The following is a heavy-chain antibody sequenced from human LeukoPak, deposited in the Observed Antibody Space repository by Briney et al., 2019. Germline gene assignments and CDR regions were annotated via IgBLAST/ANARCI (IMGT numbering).Heavy chain of an antibody. CDR1: GFIFSNYA. CDR2: ISYDGSNK. J-gene: IGHJ4*02. V-gene: IGHV3-30*04. CDR3: ARGYCSSISCYVDY. D-gene: IGHD2-2*01. Sequence: PGGSLRLSCAASGFIFSNYAIHWVRQAPGKGLEWVAVISYDGSNKYYADSVKGRFTISRDISKNTLCLQMNSLRAEDTAVYYCARGYCSSISCYVDYWGQGTLVTVSS.